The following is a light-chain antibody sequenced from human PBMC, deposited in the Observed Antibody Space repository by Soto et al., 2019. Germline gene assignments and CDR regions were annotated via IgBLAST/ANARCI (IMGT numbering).Light chain of an antibody. J-gene: IGKJ4*01. V-gene: IGKV1-5*01. CDR3: QQYNSYKVT. CDR2: DAS. CDR1: QIISSW. Sequence: DIQMTQSPSTLSASVGDRVTITCRASQIISSWLAWYQQKPGKAPKLLIYDASSLESGVPSRFSGSGSGTEFTLTISRLQPDDFATYYCQQYNSYKVTFGGGTKVDIK.